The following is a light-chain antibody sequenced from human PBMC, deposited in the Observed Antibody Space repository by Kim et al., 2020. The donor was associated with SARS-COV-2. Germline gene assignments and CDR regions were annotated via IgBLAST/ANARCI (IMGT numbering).Light chain of an antibody. Sequence: SASVGDRVTITCRASLGIASRLAWYQQKPGRAPKLLIYAAYTLQTGVPSRFSGSGSVTDFTLTINSLQPEDFATYYCQQANSFPYTFGQGTKLDIK. CDR1: LGIASR. J-gene: IGKJ2*01. V-gene: IGKV1-12*01. CDR3: QQANSFPYT. CDR2: AAY.